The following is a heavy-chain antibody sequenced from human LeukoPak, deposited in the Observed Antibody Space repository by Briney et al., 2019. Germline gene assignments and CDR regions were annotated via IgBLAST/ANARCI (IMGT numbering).Heavy chain of an antibody. J-gene: IGHJ4*02. D-gene: IGHD1-1*01. CDR2: INTDGSNT. CDR1: GFTFTSKW. Sequence: GGSLRLSCAASGFTFTSKWMHWVRQAPGKGLVWVSHINTDGSNTAYADSVRGRFTVSRDNAKNTLYLQMNSLRAEDTAVYYCALITGKRDFGYWGQGTPVTVSS. V-gene: IGHV3-74*01. CDR3: ALITGKRDFGY.